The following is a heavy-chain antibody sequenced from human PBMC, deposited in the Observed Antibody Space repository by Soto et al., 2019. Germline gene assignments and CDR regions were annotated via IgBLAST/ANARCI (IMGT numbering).Heavy chain of an antibody. D-gene: IGHD3-16*01. CDR2: ISGSGVST. V-gene: IGHV3-23*01. CDR3: AKDHRIWGRLVEYMDV. CDR1: GFTFSSYA. J-gene: IGHJ6*02. Sequence: GGSXRLSCASSGFTFSSYALGWVRQAPGRGLECVSAISGSGVSTFYADSVKGRFTISRDTSKNTLYLQMNTLTAEDTAVYYCAKDHRIWGRLVEYMDVWGQGTTVNVSS.